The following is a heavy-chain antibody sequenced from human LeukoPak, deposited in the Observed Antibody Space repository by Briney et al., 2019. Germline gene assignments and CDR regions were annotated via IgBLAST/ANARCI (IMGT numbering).Heavy chain of an antibody. V-gene: IGHV4-38-2*02. CDR3: ARDRRNSAYYYDSGGYYVEY. CDR1: GYSISGGYY. J-gene: IGHJ4*02. CDR2: IYHSGST. Sequence: SETLSLTCAVSGYSISGGYYWAWIPQPPGKGLEWIGSIYHSGSTYYNPSLKSRVTISVDTSKNQFSLRLGSVTAADTAIYYCARDRRNSAYYYDSGGYYVEYWGQGTLVTVSS. D-gene: IGHD3-22*01.